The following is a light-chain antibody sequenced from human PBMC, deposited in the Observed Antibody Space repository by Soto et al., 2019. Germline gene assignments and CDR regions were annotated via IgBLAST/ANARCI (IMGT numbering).Light chain of an antibody. CDR3: QQYNTYSLT. V-gene: IGKV1-5*01. CDR2: DAS. Sequence: DIQMTQSPSTLSASVGDRVTITCRASQSISGWLAWYQQKPGKAPKLLIYDASSLESGVPSRFSGSGSGTEFTLTISSLQPDDFATYYRQQYNTYSLTFGQGTRLESK. J-gene: IGKJ5*01. CDR1: QSISGW.